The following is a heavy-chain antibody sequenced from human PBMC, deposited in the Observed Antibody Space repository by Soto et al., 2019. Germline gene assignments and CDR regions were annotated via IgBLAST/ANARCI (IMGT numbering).Heavy chain of an antibody. CDR2: IYYSGST. CDR3: ARTERRTIFGVVIHSHSQARSQHRSGHNWFDP. Sequence: PSETLSLTCTVSGGSISSGGYYWSWIRQHPGKGLEWIGYIYYSGSTYYNPSLKSRVTISVDTSKNQFSLKLSSVTAADTAVYYCARTERRTIFGVVIHSHSQARSQHRSGHNWFDPWGQGTLVTVSS. J-gene: IGHJ5*02. CDR1: GGSISSGGYY. D-gene: IGHD3-3*01. V-gene: IGHV4-31*03.